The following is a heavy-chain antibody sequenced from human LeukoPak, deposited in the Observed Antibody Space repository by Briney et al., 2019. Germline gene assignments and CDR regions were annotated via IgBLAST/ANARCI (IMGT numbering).Heavy chain of an antibody. CDR3: AKEHSPVDTAMVTFLNWFDP. CDR2: ISYDGSNK. D-gene: IGHD5-18*01. CDR1: GFTFSSYA. Sequence: GGSLRLSCAASGFTFSSYAMHWVRQAPGKGLERVAVISYDGSNKYYADSVKGRFTISRDNSKNTLYLQMNSLRAEDTAVYYCAKEHSPVDTAMVTFLNWFDPWGQGTLVTVSS. V-gene: IGHV3-30*04. J-gene: IGHJ5*02.